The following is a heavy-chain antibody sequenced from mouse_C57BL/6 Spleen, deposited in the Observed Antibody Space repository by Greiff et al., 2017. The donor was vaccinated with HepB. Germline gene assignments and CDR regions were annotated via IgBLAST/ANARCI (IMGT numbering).Heavy chain of an antibody. V-gene: IGHV1-22*01. CDR2: INPNNGGT. J-gene: IGHJ2*01. CDR1: GYTFTDYN. Sequence: DVQLVESGPELVKPGASVKMSCKASGYTFTDYNMHWVKQSHGKSLEWIGYINPNNGGTSYNQKFKGKATLTVNKSSSTAYMELRSLTSEDSAVYYCASPPAYYSNYDYWGQGTTLTVSS. D-gene: IGHD2-5*01. CDR3: ASPPAYYSNYDY.